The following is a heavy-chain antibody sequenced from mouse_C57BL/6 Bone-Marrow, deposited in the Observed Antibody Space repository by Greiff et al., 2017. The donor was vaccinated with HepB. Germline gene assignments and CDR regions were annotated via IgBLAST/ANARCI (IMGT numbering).Heavy chain of an antibody. V-gene: IGHV3-8*01. J-gene: IGHJ4*01. CDR2: ISYSGST. CDR3: AREGIYYDYDDPFYAMDY. CDR1: GYSITSDY. Sequence: EVQLQQSGPGLAKPSQTLSLTCSVTGYSITSDYWNWIRKFPGNKLEYMGYISYSGSTYYNPSLKSRISITRDTSKNQYYLQLNSVTTEDTATYYCAREGIYYDYDDPFYAMDYWGQGTSVTVSS. D-gene: IGHD2-4*01.